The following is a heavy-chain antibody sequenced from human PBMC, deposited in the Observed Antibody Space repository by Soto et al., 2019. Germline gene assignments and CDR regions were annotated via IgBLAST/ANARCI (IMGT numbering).Heavy chain of an antibody. Sequence: QVQLVQSGAEVRKPGASVKVSCKASGHTLARYDINWVRQATGQGLEWMGWMTPDSGDTGYAQKFQGRVTMTWDTSITTAYMELSSLRSDDTAVYYCARDPFYCWFDSWGQGTLVTVSS. CDR3: ARDPFYCWFDS. CDR1: GHTLARYD. J-gene: IGHJ5*01. CDR2: MTPDSGDT. V-gene: IGHV1-8*01. D-gene: IGHD2-8*02.